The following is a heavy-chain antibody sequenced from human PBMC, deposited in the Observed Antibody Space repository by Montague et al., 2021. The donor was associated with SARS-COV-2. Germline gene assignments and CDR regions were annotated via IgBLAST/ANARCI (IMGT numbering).Heavy chain of an antibody. Sequence: SETLSLTCAVHGGSFSDYYWSWIRQPPGKGLEWIGEINHRGTSKYNPSLKSRVSISLDTSKNQFSLYLSSVTAADTAVYYCARGRQHFNMIVVVMTGGEYYFDXWGQGTLVTVSS. CDR3: ARGRQHFNMIVVVMTGGEYYFDX. V-gene: IGHV4-34*01. J-gene: IGHJ4*02. D-gene: IGHD3-22*01. CDR1: GGSFSDYY. CDR2: INHRGTS.